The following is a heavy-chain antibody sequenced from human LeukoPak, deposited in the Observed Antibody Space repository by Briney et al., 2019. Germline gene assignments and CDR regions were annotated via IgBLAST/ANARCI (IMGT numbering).Heavy chain of an antibody. CDR1: GGSISSGDYY. CDR3: ARGKWELRVDY. D-gene: IGHD1-26*01. J-gene: IGHJ4*02. V-gene: IGHV4-30-4*01. Sequence: SETLSLTCTVSGGSISSGDYYWSWIRQPPGKGLEWIGYIYYSGSTYYNPSLKSRVTISVDTSKNQFSLKLSSVTAADTAVYYCARGKWELRVDYWGQGALGTVSS. CDR2: IYYSGST.